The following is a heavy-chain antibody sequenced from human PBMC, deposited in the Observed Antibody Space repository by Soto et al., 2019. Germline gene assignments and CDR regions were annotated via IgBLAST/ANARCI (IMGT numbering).Heavy chain of an antibody. CDR1: GGSISSCNYY. CDR3: ARELWRGIIAY. J-gene: IGHJ4*02. D-gene: IGHD3-3*01. V-gene: IGHV4-31*03. CDR2: IYYSGRT. Sequence: SKTLSLTCSVSGGSISSCNYYWSWIRQHPGKGLEWIGYIYYSGRTYYNPSLKSRVNISVDTSKNQLSLKLSSVTVADTAVYDCARELWRGIIAYWRQGALV.